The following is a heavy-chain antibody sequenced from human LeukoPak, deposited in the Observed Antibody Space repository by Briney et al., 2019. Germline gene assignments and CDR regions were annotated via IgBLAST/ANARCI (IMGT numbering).Heavy chain of an antibody. V-gene: IGHV3-11*04. CDR1: GFTFSDYY. J-gene: IGHJ5*02. D-gene: IGHD3-22*01. Sequence: GGSLRLSCAASGFTFSDYYMSWIRQAPGKGLECVSYISSSGSTIYYADSVKGRFTISRDNAKNSLSLQMNSLRAEDTAVYYCARDRGGYYYDSSAYEEGIWFDPWGQGTLVTVSS. CDR3: ARDRGGYYYDSSAYEEGIWFDP. CDR2: ISSSGSTI.